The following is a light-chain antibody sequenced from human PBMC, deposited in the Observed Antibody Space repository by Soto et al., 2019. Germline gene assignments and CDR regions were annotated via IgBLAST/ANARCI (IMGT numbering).Light chain of an antibody. J-gene: IGKJ4*01. CDR1: QSISSY. Sequence: DIQMTQSPSSLSASVGDRVTITCRASQSISSYLNWYQQKPGKAPKLLIYAASSLQSGVPSRFSGSGSGTDFTLTISSLEPEDFAVYYCQQRSNWPPLTFGGGT. V-gene: IGKV1-39*01. CDR3: QQRSNWPPLT. CDR2: AAS.